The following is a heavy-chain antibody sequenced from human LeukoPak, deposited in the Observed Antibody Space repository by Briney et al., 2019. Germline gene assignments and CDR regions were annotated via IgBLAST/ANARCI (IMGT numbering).Heavy chain of an antibody. CDR3: ARAAMNLDGYNWWYFDY. J-gene: IGHJ4*02. V-gene: IGHV1-2*04. CDR2: INPNSGGT. Sequence: ASVKVSCKASGYTFTGYYMHWVRQAPGQGPEWMGWINPNSGGTNYAQKFQGWVTMTRDTSISTAYMELSRLRSDDTAVYYCARAAMNLDGYNWWYFDYWGQGTLVTVSS. D-gene: IGHD5-24*01. CDR1: GYTFTGYY.